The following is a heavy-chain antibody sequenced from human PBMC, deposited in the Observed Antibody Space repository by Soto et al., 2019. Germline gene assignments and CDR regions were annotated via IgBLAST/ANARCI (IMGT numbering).Heavy chain of an antibody. Sequence: GGSLRLSCAASGFTFSSYGMHWVRQAPCKGLEWVAVISYDGSNKYYADSVKGRFTISRDNSKNTLYLQMNSLRAEDTAVYYCARGRCISSRCYAGTDYYYGVDVWGQGTTVTVSS. CDR1: GFTFSSYG. V-gene: IGHV3-30*03. CDR3: ARGRCISSRCYAGTDYYYGVDV. CDR2: ISYDGSNK. D-gene: IGHD2-2*01. J-gene: IGHJ6*02.